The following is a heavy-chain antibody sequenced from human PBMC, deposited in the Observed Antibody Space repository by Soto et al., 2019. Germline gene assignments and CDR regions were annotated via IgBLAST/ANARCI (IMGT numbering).Heavy chain of an antibody. CDR1: SGSISSSNW. V-gene: IGHV4-4*02. Sequence: TLSLTCAVSSGSISSSNWWSWVRQPPGKGLEWIGEIYHSGSTNYNPSLKSRVTISVDKSKNQFSLKLSSVTAADTAVYYCAHYKFQDYYGSGSYYNVFGFQHWGQGTLVTVSS. CDR3: AHYKFQDYYGSGSYYNVFGFQH. D-gene: IGHD3-10*01. CDR2: IYHSGST. J-gene: IGHJ1*01.